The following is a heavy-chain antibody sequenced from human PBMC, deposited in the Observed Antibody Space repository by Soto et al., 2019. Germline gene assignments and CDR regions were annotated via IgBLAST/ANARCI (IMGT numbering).Heavy chain of an antibody. V-gene: IGHV1-8*01. D-gene: IGHD1-26*01. CDR2: MNPNSGNT. CDR3: ARGVTSGSFPPFDL. Sequence: ASVKVSCKASGYTFTSYDINWVRQATGQGLEWMGWMNPNSGNTGYAQKFQGRVTMTRNTSISTVYLELSSLRSDDTAVYYCARGVTSGSFPPFDLWGQGALVTVSS. J-gene: IGHJ4*02. CDR1: GYTFTSYD.